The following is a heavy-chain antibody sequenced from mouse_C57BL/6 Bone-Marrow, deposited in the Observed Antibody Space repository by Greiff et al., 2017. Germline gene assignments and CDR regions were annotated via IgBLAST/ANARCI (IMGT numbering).Heavy chain of an antibody. CDR3: ESKRYDGSSPYFDY. Sequence: VQLQQSGAELVKPGASVKMSCKASGYTFTTYPLEWMKQNHGKSLEWIGNFHPYNDDTKSNEKFKGKATLTVEKSSSTVYLELSRLTSDYSAVYYCESKRYDGSSPYFDYWGQGTTLTVSS. V-gene: IGHV1-47*01. J-gene: IGHJ2*01. D-gene: IGHD1-1*01. CDR1: GYTFTTYP. CDR2: FHPYNDDT.